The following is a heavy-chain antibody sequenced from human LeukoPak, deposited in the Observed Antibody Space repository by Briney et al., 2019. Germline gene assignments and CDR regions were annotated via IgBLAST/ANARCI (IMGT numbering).Heavy chain of an antibody. Sequence: GESLKISCKGSGYSFTSYWIGWVRQMPGKGLECMGIIYPGDSDTRYSPSFQGQVTISADKYISTAYLQWSSLKASDTAMFFSPKPAYEILTGYYREGYYFDYWGQGTLVTVSS. J-gene: IGHJ4*02. V-gene: IGHV5-51*01. CDR2: IYPGDSDT. CDR1: GYSFTSYW. D-gene: IGHD3-9*01. CDR3: PKPAYEILTGYYREGYYFDY.